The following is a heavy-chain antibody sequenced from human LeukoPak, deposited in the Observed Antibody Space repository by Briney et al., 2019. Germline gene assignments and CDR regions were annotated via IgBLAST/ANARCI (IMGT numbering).Heavy chain of an antibody. Sequence: SETLSLTCTVSGGSISSYYWSWIRQPPGKGLEWIGYIYYSGSTNYNPSLKSRVTISVDTSKNQFSLKLSSVTAADTAVCYCARQGIVATKIGYYYYYGMDVWGQGTTVTVSS. D-gene: IGHD5-12*01. CDR1: GGSISSYY. CDR2: IYYSGST. CDR3: ARQGIVATKIGYYYYYGMDV. J-gene: IGHJ6*02. V-gene: IGHV4-59*08.